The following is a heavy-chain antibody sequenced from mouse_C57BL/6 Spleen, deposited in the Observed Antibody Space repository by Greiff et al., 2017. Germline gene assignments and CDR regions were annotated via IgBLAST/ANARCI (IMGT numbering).Heavy chain of an antibody. Sequence: QVQLQQPGAELVKPGASVKLSCKASGYTFTSYWMQWVKQRPGQGLEWIGEIDPSDSYTNYNQKFKGKATLTVDTSSSTAYMQLSSLTSEDAAVYYCARLDEYGADYWGQGTTLTVSS. CDR3: ARLDEYGADY. D-gene: IGHD5-1*01. V-gene: IGHV1-50*01. J-gene: IGHJ2*01. CDR1: GYTFTSYW. CDR2: IDPSDSYT.